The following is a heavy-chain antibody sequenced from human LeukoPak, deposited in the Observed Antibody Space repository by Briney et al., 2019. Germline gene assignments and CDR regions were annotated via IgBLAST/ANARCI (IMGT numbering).Heavy chain of an antibody. CDR3: ARWSSGWEFDY. CDR2: IKDDGTEK. J-gene: IGHJ4*02. D-gene: IGHD6-19*01. CDR1: GFTFSSSW. V-gene: IGHV3-7*05. Sequence: GGSLRLSCAASGFTFSSSWMTWVRQVPGKGLEWVAHIKDDGTEKYYVDSVKGRFTISKDNAKNSVYLQMNSLRGEDTAVYYCARWSSGWEFDYWGQGTLVSVSS.